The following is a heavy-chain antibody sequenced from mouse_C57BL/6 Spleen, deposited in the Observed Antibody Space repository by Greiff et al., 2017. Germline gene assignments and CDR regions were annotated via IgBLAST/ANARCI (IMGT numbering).Heavy chain of an antibody. V-gene: IGHV1-69*01. CDR3: ARSRYYGSSPWFAY. D-gene: IGHD1-1*01. Sequence: VKLQQPGAELVMPGASVKLSCKASGYTFTSYWMHWVKQRPGQGLEWIGEIDPSDSYTNYNQKFKGKSTLTVDKSSSTAYMQLSSLTSEDSAVYYCARSRYYGSSPWFAYWGQGTLVTVSA. CDR1: GYTFTSYW. CDR2: IDPSDSYT. J-gene: IGHJ3*01.